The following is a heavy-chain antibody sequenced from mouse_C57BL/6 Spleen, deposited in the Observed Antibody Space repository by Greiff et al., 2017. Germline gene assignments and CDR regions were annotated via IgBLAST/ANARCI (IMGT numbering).Heavy chain of an antibody. CDR3: ARNLNYFDY. Sequence: EVKVVESGGGLVKPGGSLKLSCAASGFTFSSYTMSWVRQTPEKRLEWVATISGGGGNTYYPDSVKGRFTISRDNAKNTLYLQMSSLRSEDTALYYCARNLNYFDYWGQGTTLTVSS. CDR2: ISGGGGNT. CDR1: GFTFSSYT. V-gene: IGHV5-9*01. J-gene: IGHJ2*01.